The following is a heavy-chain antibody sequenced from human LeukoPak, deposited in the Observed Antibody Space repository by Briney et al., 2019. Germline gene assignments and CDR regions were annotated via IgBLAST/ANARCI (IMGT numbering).Heavy chain of an antibody. Sequence: SETLSLTCTVSGGSISSSSYYWGWIRQPPGKGLEWIGSIYYSGSTYYNPSLKSRVTISVDTSKNQFSLKLSSVTAADTAVYYCARVDVYSSSWYLWSPNWFDPWGQGTLVTVSS. CDR1: GGSISSSSYY. V-gene: IGHV4-39*07. CDR2: IYYSGST. J-gene: IGHJ5*02. D-gene: IGHD6-13*01. CDR3: ARVDVYSSSWYLWSPNWFDP.